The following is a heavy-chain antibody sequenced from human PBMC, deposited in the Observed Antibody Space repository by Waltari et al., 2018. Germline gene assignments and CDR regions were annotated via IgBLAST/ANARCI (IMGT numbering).Heavy chain of an antibody. CDR1: GYTLTELS. D-gene: IGHD6-19*01. CDR2: FDPEDGET. J-gene: IGHJ4*02. Sequence: QVQLVQSGAEVKKPGASVKVSCKVSGYTLTELSMHWVRQAPGKGLEWMGGFDPEDGETIYAQKFQGRVTMTEDTSTDTAYMELSSLRSEDTAVYYCARQTGYSSGWYTAGAPFDYWGQGTLVTVSS. V-gene: IGHV1-24*01. CDR3: ARQTGYSSGWYTAGAPFDY.